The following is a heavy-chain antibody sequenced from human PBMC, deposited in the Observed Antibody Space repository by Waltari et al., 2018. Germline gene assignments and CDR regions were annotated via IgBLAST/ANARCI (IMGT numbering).Heavy chain of an antibody. D-gene: IGHD2-15*01. CDR2: IYYTGSS. CDR1: GGSIGSGGYF. CDR3: ARGVGSLYSWFDP. V-gene: IGHV4-31*03. Sequence: QVQLQESGPGLVQPSQTLSLTCPVSGGSIGSGGYFWSWIRQLPGKGLEWIGYIYYTGSSFYNPSLRSRVTISVDTSNNQFSLKLRSVTAADTAMYYCARGVGSLYSWFDPWGQGALVTVSS. J-gene: IGHJ5*02.